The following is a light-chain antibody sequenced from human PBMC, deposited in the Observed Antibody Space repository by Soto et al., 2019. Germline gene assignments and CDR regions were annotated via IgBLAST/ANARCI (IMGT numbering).Light chain of an antibody. CDR2: DAS. Sequence: EIVLTQSPATLSLSPGERATLSCRASQSVSSYLAWYQQKPGQAPRLLIYDASNRATGIPARFSGSGSGTDFTLTISSLEPQEFAVYYCQQRSNWPPTCCQGTRLEIK. CDR1: QSVSSY. CDR3: QQRSNWPPT. J-gene: IGKJ5*01. V-gene: IGKV3-11*01.